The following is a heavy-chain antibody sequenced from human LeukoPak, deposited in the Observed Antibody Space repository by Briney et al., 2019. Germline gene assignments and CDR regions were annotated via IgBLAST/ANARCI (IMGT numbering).Heavy chain of an antibody. V-gene: IGHV3-23*01. J-gene: IGHJ4*02. Sequence: GGSLRLSCEASGFTFSSYAMSWVRQAPGKGLEWVSAIGGSGVSTYYADSVEGRFTISRHNSKNTLYLQMNSPRAEDTAVYYCARVSEGYSYGFDYWGQGTLVTVSS. CDR1: GFTFSSYA. CDR3: ARVSEGYSYGFDY. CDR2: IGGSGVST. D-gene: IGHD5-18*01.